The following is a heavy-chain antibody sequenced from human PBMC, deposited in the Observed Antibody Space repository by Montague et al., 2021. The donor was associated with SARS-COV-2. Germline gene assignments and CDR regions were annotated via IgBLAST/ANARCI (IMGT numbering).Heavy chain of an antibody. V-gene: IGHV4-59*01. CDR3: ARVGRGSSWYEVAFDI. Sequence: SETLSLTCTVSIGSISRYSWTWIRQPPGKGLEWIGYIYNSGSTNYNPSLTSRVTISVDTSKNQFSLKLSSVAAADTAVYYCARVGRGSSWYEVAFDIWGQGTMVTVSS. J-gene: IGHJ3*02. CDR2: IYNSGST. CDR1: IGSISRYS. D-gene: IGHD6-13*01.